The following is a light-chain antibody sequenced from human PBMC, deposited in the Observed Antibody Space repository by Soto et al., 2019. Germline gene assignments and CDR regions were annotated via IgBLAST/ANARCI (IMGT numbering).Light chain of an antibody. CDR2: DAS. V-gene: IGKV3-11*01. CDR3: QQRSNGFT. J-gene: IGKJ3*01. CDR1: QSVSNY. Sequence: EIVLTQSPATLSLSPGDTAILSCRASQSVSNYLAWYRQKPGQAPRLLIYDASNRATGIPARFSGSGSGTDFTLTINSLEPEDFAVYYCQQRSNGFTFGPGTKVDIK.